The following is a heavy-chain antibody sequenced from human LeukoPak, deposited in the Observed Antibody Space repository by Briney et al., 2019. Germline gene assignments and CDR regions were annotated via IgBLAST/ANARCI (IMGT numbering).Heavy chain of an antibody. D-gene: IGHD6-13*01. Sequence: ASVKVSCKASGHTFTNYYIHWVRQAPGQGLEWLGIINPGAGSTSYAQKFRGRVTMTRDTSTSTVYMDLSSLTSEDTAVYKCARGGSWYYFDNWGQGTLVTVSS. V-gene: IGHV1-46*01. CDR1: GHTFTNYY. J-gene: IGHJ4*02. CDR3: ARGGSWYYFDN. CDR2: INPGAGST.